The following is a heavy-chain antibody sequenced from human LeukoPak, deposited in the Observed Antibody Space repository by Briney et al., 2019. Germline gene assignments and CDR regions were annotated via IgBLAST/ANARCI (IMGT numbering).Heavy chain of an antibody. J-gene: IGHJ6*02. V-gene: IGHV4-59*01. Sequence: XYIYHSGSTNYNPSLKSRVTISVDTSKNQFSLKLSSVTAADTAVYYCARSLTTPLYGMDVWGQGTTVTVSS. CDR3: ARSLTTPLYGMDV. CDR2: IYHSGST. D-gene: IGHD4-11*01.